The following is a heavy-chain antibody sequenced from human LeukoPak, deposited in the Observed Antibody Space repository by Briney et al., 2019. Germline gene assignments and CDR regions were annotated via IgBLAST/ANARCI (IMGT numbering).Heavy chain of an antibody. V-gene: IGHV3-23*01. CDR3: ARRYYDSSGYYSLDH. J-gene: IGHJ4*02. CDR2: ISGSGGSA. CDR1: RFTFSNYA. D-gene: IGHD3-22*01. Sequence: GGSLRLSCAASRFTFSNYAMSWVRQAPGKGLEWVSIISGSGGSAYYADSVKGRFTISRDNSKNTLYLQMNSLRAEDTALYYCARRYYDSSGYYSLDHWGQGTLVTVSS.